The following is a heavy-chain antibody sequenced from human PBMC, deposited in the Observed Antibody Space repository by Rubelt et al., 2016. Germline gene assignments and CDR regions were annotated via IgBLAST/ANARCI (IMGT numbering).Heavy chain of an antibody. CDR2: VTHSGDA. D-gene: IGHD5-12*01. J-gene: IGHJ4*02. V-gene: IGHV4-34*02. CDR3: AGGVGRATKPYDRGPFDS. Sequence: QAQLQQWGAGLLSPSDTLSLTCAVFTGSFNGYRWSWIRQKSDEGLEWIGEVTHSGDANYNPSLRDRVSISAESSKNQFSLRLTSLTAADTGRYFCAGGVGRATKPYDRGPFDSWGLGTQVTVSS. CDR1: TGSFNGYR.